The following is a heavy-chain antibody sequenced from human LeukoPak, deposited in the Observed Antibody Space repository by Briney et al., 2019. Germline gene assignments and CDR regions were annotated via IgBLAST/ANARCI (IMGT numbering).Heavy chain of an antibody. V-gene: IGHV3-23*01. D-gene: IGHD6-13*01. Sequence: PGGSLRLSCAASGFTFSSYAMSWVRQAPGKGLEWVSAISGSGGSTYYADSVKGRFTISRDNSKNTLYLQMNSLSAEDTAVYYCAKGYSSSWYRDAFDIWGQGTMVTVSS. CDR2: ISGSGGST. CDR3: AKGYSSSWYRDAFDI. CDR1: GFTFSSYA. J-gene: IGHJ3*02.